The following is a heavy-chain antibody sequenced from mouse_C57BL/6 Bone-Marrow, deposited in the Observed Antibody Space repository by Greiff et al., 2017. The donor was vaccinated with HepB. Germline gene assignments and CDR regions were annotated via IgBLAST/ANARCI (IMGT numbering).Heavy chain of an antibody. Sequence: VQLQQSGAELVRPGTSVKLSCKASGYTFTSYWMHWVKQRPGQGLEWIGVIDPSDSYTNYNQKFKGKATLTVDTSSSTAYMQLSSLTSEDSAVYYCARREGIYYWYFDVWGTGTTVTVSS. J-gene: IGHJ1*03. D-gene: IGHD1-1*01. CDR3: ARREGIYYWYFDV. CDR1: GYTFTSYW. CDR2: IDPSDSYT. V-gene: IGHV1-59*01.